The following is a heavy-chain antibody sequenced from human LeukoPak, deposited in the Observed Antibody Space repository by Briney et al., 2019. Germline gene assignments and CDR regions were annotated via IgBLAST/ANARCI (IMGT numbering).Heavy chain of an antibody. CDR3: AHSHPAIITAVNRYFDY. J-gene: IGHJ4*02. CDR1: GMSLSATGVA. V-gene: IGHV2-5*01. CDR2: IYWNGDK. D-gene: IGHD3-10*01. Sequence: GSGPTLVKPTETLTLTCSLSGMSLSATGVAVGWIRQPPGKAPEWLALIYWNGDKRYSPSLKSRLTISKDTSKDQVVLAMSNMDPVDTGTYYCAHSHPAIITAVNRYFDYWGQGTLVTVSS.